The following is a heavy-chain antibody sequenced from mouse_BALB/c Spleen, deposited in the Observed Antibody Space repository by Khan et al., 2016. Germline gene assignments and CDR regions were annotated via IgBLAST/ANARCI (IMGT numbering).Heavy chain of an antibody. CDR1: GCNIKDTF. D-gene: IGHD2-3*01. Sequence: EVQLQESGAELLKPWASVKLSCTASGCNIKDTFMHWVKQRPDQGLEWIGRIDPANGNDEYDPKFQGKATITADTSFNTAYLQLSSLTSEDTAVYYCVRDGYYEGFPYWGQGTLGTVSA. CDR3: VRDGYYEGFPY. J-gene: IGHJ3*01. CDR2: IDPANGND. V-gene: IGHV14-3*02.